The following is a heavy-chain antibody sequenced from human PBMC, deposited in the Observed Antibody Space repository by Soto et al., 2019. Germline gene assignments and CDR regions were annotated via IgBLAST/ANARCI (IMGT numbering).Heavy chain of an antibody. CDR2: MNSDGTFI. V-gene: IGHV3-74*01. Sequence: WGSLRLACVVSEFTFRSSWMHWFRQGPGKGLVWVSRMNSDGTFINYADFVKGRFITSRDNAKNMMYLQMNSLRAEDTALYYCVTGWSEHWGQGTLVT. CDR3: VTGWSEH. J-gene: IGHJ1*01. CDR1: EFTFRSSW. D-gene: IGHD2-15*01.